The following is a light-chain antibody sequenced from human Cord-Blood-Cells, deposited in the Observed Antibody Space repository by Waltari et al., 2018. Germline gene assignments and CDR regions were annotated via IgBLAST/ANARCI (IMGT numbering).Light chain of an antibody. V-gene: IGLV2-14*01. CDR3: SSYTSSSTWV. CDR2: EVL. CDR1: SSDVGGYNY. J-gene: IGLJ3*02. Sequence: QSALTQPASVSGSPGQSITISCTGTSSDVGGYNYVSWYQQHQGKAPKLMIYEVLNRPSGFSNRCSGSKSGNTASRTIYGLQAEDEADYYCSSYTSSSTWVFGGGTKLTVL.